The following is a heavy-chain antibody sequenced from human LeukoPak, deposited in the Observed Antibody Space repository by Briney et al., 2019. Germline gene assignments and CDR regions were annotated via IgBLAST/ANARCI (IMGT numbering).Heavy chain of an antibody. D-gene: IGHD2-15*01. CDR3: ARGGVGHCSGGSCPTSWFDP. J-gene: IGHJ5*02. Sequence: GASVKVSCKASGYTFTNFGISWVRQAPGQGLEWMGWSSPYNGDTDYPEKVQGRVTMTTDTSTSTAYMELRGLRSDDTAVYYCARGGVGHCSGGSCPTSWFDPWGQGTLVTVSS. V-gene: IGHV1-18*01. CDR2: SSPYNGDT. CDR1: GYTFTNFG.